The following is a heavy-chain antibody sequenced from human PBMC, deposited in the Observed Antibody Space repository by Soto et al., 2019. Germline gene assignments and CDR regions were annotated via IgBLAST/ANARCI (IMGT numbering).Heavy chain of an antibody. CDR3: ARFRPYFGLVDYDY. D-gene: IGHD3-3*01. CDR1: GYTFTSYG. Sequence: APAKVSCKASGYTFTSYGISWVRQAPGQGLEWMGWISAYNGNTNYAQKLQGRVTMTTDTSTSTAYMELRSLRSDDTAVYYCARFRPYFGLVDYDYWGQGTLVTVSS. J-gene: IGHJ4*02. CDR2: ISAYNGNT. V-gene: IGHV1-18*01.